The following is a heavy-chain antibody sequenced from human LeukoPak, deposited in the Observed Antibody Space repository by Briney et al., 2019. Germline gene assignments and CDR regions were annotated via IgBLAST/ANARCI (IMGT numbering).Heavy chain of an antibody. CDR3: ARGSKDLDF. J-gene: IGHJ4*02. CDR1: GFTFSSFA. D-gene: IGHD3-10*01. V-gene: IGHV3-23*01. Sequence: GGSLRLSCAPSGFTFSSFAMNWVRQAPGKGLEWVSTIGSSGDSTYYADSVRGRFTISRDHSKNTMHLQMNNLRAEDTAFYYCARGSKDLDFWGQGTLVTVSS. CDR2: IGSSGDST.